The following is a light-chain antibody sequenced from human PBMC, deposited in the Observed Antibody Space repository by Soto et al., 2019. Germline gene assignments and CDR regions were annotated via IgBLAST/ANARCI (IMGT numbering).Light chain of an antibody. Sequence: IVMTQSPATRSVSAGERATLSWRASQSVSSNLAWYQQKPGQAPRLLIYGASTRATGIPARFSGSGSGTEFTCTISSLQSEEFAFYYCQQYNTWPPGGTFGQGTKVDIK. CDR1: QSVSSN. CDR3: QQYNTWPPGGT. CDR2: GAS. J-gene: IGKJ1*01. V-gene: IGKV3-15*01.